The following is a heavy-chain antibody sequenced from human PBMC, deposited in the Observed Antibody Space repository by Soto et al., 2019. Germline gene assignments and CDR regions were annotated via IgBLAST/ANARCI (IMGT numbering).Heavy chain of an antibody. D-gene: IGHD3-9*01. CDR2: INHSGST. CDR1: GGSFSGYY. J-gene: IGHJ4*02. V-gene: IGHV4-34*01. CDR3: ARLRTISRQTNFDY. Sequence: SETLSLTCAVYGGSFSGYYWSWIRQPPGKGLEWIGEINHSGSTNYNPSLKSRVTISVDTSKNQFSLKLSSVTAADTAVYYCARLRTISRQTNFDYWGQGTLVTVSS.